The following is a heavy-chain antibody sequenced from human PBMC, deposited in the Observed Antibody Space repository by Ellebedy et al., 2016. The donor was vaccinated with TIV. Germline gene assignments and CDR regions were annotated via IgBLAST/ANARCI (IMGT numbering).Heavy chain of an antibody. J-gene: IGHJ4*02. V-gene: IGHV3-7*01. D-gene: IGHD3-10*01. CDR3: ARAHY. CDR2: IKEDGSEK. Sequence: PGGSLRLSCAASGFTFSDYGMHWVRQAPGKGLEWVANIKEDGSEKDYVDLVKGRFTISRDNAKNSLYLQMNNLRVDDTAVYYCARAHYWGQGTLVTVSS. CDR1: GFTFSDYG.